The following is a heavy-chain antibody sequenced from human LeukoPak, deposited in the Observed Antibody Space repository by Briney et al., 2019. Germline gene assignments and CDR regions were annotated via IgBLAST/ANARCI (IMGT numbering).Heavy chain of an antibody. D-gene: IGHD4-23*01. CDR1: VFIFANYA. CDR2: ISASGADT. Sequence: GGSLRLSCTTSVFIFANYAMAWVRQSPGKGLEWVSTISASGADTYYADSVRGRFTISRDNSGHVLYLQLNRLRVDDTAFYYCPKPLLTPGNWGPGTLVTVSS. V-gene: IGHV3-23*01. CDR3: PKPLLTPGN. J-gene: IGHJ4*02.